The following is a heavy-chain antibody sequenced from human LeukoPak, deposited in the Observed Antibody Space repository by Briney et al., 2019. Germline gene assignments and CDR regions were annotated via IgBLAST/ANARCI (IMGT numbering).Heavy chain of an antibody. Sequence: ASVKVSCKASGYTFTSYYMHWVRQAPGQGLEWMGIINPSGGSTSYAQKFQGRVTMTRDTSTSTVYMELSSLRSEDTAVYYCASSADDAGKQWLPYYYGMDVWGQGTTVTVSS. D-gene: IGHD6-19*01. CDR2: INPSGGST. J-gene: IGHJ6*02. CDR1: GYTFTSYY. V-gene: IGHV1-46*01. CDR3: ASSADDAGKQWLPYYYGMDV.